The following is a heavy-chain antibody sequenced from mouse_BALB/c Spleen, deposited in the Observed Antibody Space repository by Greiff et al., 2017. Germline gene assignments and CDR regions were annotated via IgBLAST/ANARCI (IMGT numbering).Heavy chain of an antibody. CDR1: GFTFSSYG. CDR2: ISSGGSYT. J-gene: IGHJ3*01. D-gene: IGHD2-1*01. V-gene: IGHV5-6*01. Sequence: EVHLVESGGDLVKPGGSLKLSCAASGFTFSSYGMSWVRQTPDKRLEWVATISSGGSYTYYPDSVKGRFTISRDNAKNTLYLQMSSLKSEDTAMYYCARQSYGTSAYWGQGTLVTVSA. CDR3: ARQSYGTSAY.